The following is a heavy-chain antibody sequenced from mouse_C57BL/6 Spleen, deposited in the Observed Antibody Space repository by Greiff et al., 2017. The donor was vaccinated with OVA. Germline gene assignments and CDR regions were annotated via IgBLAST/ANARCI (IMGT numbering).Heavy chain of an antibody. J-gene: IGHJ3*01. D-gene: IGHD2-4*01. V-gene: IGHV1-64*01. CDR2: IHPNSGST. Sequence: QVQLQQPGAELVKPGASVKLFCKASGYTFTSYWMHWVKQRPGQGLEWIGMIHPNSGSTNYNEKFKSKATLTVDKSSSTAHMQLSSLTSEDSAVYYCALYDYDAWFAYWGQGTLVTVSA. CDR3: ALYDYDAWFAY. CDR1: GYTFTSYW.